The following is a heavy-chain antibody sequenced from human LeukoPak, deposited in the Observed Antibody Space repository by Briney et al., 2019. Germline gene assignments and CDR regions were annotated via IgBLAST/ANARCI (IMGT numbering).Heavy chain of an antibody. CDR2: INHSGST. V-gene: IGHV4-39*07. Sequence: SETLSLTCSLSGGSISSSSYYWAWIRQPPGKGLEWIGEINHSGSTNYNPSLKSRVTISVDTSKNQFSLKLSSVTAADTAVYYCARLSPRHFDYWGQGTLVTVSS. D-gene: IGHD1-1*01. CDR1: GGSISSSSYY. CDR3: ARLSPRHFDY. J-gene: IGHJ4*02.